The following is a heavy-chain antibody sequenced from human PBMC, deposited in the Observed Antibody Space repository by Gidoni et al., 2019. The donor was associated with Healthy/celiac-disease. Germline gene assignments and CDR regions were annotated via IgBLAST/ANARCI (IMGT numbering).Heavy chain of an antibody. CDR2: ISSSSSTI. J-gene: IGHJ3*02. D-gene: IGHD5-12*01. CDR3: AREGGYSGYDLGDI. CDR1: GFTLRSYS. Sequence: EVQLVESGGGLGQPGGSLRLSCAASGFTLRSYSMNWVRQAPGKGLEWVSDISSSSSTIYYADSVKGRFTISRDNAKNSLYLQMNSLRAEDTAVYYCAREGGYSGYDLGDIWGQGTMVTVSS. V-gene: IGHV3-48*01.